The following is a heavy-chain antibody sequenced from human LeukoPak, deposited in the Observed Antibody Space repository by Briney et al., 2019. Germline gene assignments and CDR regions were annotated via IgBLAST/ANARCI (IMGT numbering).Heavy chain of an antibody. CDR1: GFTFNNYP. CDR3: ARVPDNWGVGDYFDY. D-gene: IGHD7-27*01. J-gene: IGHJ4*02. Sequence: PGGSLRLSCAASGFTFNNYPMSWVRQAPGKGLEWVSSISENGGYTYYADSVMGRFTISRDNSNNTVNLQMNSLRAEDTAVYYCARVPDNWGVGDYFDYWGQGTLVTVSS. CDR2: ISENGGYT. V-gene: IGHV3-23*01.